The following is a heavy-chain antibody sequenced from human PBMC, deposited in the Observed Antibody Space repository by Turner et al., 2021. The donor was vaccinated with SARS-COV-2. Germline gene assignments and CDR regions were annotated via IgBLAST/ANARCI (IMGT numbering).Heavy chain of an antibody. CDR3: ARGDDPRKSGVV. D-gene: IGHD3-3*01. Sequence: QLQLQQWGAGPLKPSEALSLICAVNGGSLRGYYWTWIRQPPGKGLEWIEEVHTYGTTYYNPSLKSWVAMSVDTSKNQFSLKLNSVTAADTAFYYCARGDDPRKSGVVWGQGTLVTVSS. V-gene: IGHV4-34*01. CDR1: GGSLRGYY. CDR2: VHTYGTT. J-gene: IGHJ4*02.